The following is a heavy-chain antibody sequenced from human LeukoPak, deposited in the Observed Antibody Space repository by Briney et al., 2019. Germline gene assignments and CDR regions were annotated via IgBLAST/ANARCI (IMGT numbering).Heavy chain of an antibody. CDR1: GYTFTSYD. CDR3: ARVGPPYDAFDI. J-gene: IGHJ3*02. Sequence: GSSVKVSCKASGYTFTSYDINWVRQATGQGLEWMGWMNPNSGNTGYAQKFQGRVTMTRNTSISTAYMELSSLRSEDTAVYYCARVGPPYDAFDIWGQGTMVTVSS. V-gene: IGHV1-8*01. CDR2: MNPNSGNT.